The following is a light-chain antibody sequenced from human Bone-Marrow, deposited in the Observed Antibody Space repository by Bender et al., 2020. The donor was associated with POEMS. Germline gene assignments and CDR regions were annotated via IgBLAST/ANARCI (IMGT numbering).Light chain of an antibody. CDR2: EVT. J-gene: IGLJ3*02. V-gene: IGLV2-14*01. CDR3: CSYADAGGPWV. Sequence: QSALTQPASVSGSPGQSITISCTGTNSDVGGYNYVSWYQQHPGKAPKLIIFEVTKRPSGVSNRFSGSKSGNTASLTISGLQAEDEADYHCCSYADAGGPWVFGGGTKLTVL. CDR1: NSDVGGYNY.